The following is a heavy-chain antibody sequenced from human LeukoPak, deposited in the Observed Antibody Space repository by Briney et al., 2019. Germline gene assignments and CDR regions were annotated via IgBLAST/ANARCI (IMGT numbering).Heavy chain of an antibody. J-gene: IGHJ6*02. D-gene: IGHD3-9*01. Sequence: GASVKVSCKASGYTFTSYAMNWVRQAPGQGLEWMAWINTNTGNPTYAQGFTGRFVFSLDTSVRTAYLQISSLKPEDTAVYYCARVAVGDYDFLTGYYREDYYYGMDVWGQGTTVTVSS. V-gene: IGHV7-4-1*02. CDR2: INTNTGNP. CDR1: GYTFTSYA. CDR3: ARVAVGDYDFLTGYYREDYYYGMDV.